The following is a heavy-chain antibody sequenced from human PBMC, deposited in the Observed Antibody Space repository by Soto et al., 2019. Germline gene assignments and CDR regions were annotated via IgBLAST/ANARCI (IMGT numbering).Heavy chain of an antibody. J-gene: IGHJ6*02. CDR2: ISSSSSYI. Sequence: GGSLRLSCAASGFTVSSNYMSWVRQAPGKGLEWVSSISSSSSYIYYADSVKGRFTISRDNAKNSLYLQMNSLRAEDTAVYYCARDRTPNYCSGGSCYHYGMDVWGQGTTVTVSS. D-gene: IGHD2-15*01. V-gene: IGHV3-21*01. CDR1: GFTVSSNY. CDR3: ARDRTPNYCSGGSCYHYGMDV.